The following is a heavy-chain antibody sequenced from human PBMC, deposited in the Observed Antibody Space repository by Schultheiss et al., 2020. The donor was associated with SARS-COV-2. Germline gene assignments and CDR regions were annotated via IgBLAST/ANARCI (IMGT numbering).Heavy chain of an antibody. CDR1: GFTFRSYA. J-gene: IGHJ6*03. CDR3: ARDNYVSGNYYMDV. D-gene: IGHD3-10*01. CDR2: ITYDGSNK. Sequence: GGSLRLSCAASGFTFRSYAMHWVRQAPGKGLEWVAVITYDGSNKYYADSVKGRFTISRDNSKNTLYLQMNSLRAEDTAVYYCARDNYVSGNYYMDVWGKGTMVTVSS. V-gene: IGHV3-30*04.